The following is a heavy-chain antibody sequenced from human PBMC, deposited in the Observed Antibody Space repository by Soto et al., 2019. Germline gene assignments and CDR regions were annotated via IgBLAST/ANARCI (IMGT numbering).Heavy chain of an antibody. CDR3: ARHXSEPTGIMVRGAYYFDF. Sequence: PSETLSLTCTVSGASISSSDHHWDWIRQPPGKGLEWIGNIFYSGDTSYNPSLENRITISIDTSKNQFSLHLRSVTAADTAVYYCARHXSEPTGIMVRGAYYFDFWGQGALVTVSS. D-gene: IGHD3-10*01. V-gene: IGHV4-39*01. CDR1: GASISSSDHH. J-gene: IGHJ4*02. CDR2: IFYSGDT.